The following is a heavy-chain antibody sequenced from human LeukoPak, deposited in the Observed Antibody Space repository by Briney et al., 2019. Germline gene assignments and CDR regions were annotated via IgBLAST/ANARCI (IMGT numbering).Heavy chain of an antibody. D-gene: IGHD7-27*01. Sequence: AASVKVSCKASEYTFTDYHIHWVRQAPGQGLEWMGWINPKSGGTNYAQKFQGRVTMTRDTSISTVYMELRRLRSDDTAVYYCARGLTGGVDYWGQGTLVTVSS. CDR2: INPKSGGT. V-gene: IGHV1-2*02. CDR3: ARGLTGGVDY. J-gene: IGHJ4*02. CDR1: EYTFTDYH.